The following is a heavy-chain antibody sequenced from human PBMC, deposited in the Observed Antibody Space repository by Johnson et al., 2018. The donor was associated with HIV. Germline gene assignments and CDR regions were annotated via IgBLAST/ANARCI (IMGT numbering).Heavy chain of an antibody. CDR2: LDWNSGNI. Sequence: VQLVESGVNLVQPGRSLRLSCAASGFTFDDYAIQWVRQAPGKGLAWVSGLDWNSGNIGNTDSVKGRFTISRDNAKNSLYLQMNSLRAEDTAVYYCARGKKQWLDEDAFDIWGQGTMVTVSS. J-gene: IGHJ3*02. V-gene: IGHV3-9*01. D-gene: IGHD6-19*01. CDR1: GFTFDDYA. CDR3: ARGKKQWLDEDAFDI.